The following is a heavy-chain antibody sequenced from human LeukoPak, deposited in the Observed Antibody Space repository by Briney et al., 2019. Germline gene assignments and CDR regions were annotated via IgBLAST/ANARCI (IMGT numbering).Heavy chain of an antibody. J-gene: IGHJ4*02. CDR1: GFTFSSYT. CDR2: IYYSGST. CDR3: ASRLPRLPLYFDY. D-gene: IGHD5-12*01. Sequence: GSLRLSCAASGFTFSSYTMSWVRQAPGKGLEWIGSIYYSGSTYYNPSLKSRVTISVDTSKNQFSLKLSSVTAADTAVYYCASRLPRLPLYFDYWGQGTLVTVSS. V-gene: IGHV4-39*01.